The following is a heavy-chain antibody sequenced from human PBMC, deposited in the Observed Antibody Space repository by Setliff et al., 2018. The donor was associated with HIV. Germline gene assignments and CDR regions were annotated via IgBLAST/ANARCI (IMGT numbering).Heavy chain of an antibody. CDR2: MSYDGSKK. CDR3: AKGGANGWYGGYFQH. Sequence: LRLSCAASGFTFSSYGMNWVRQAPGKGLEWVAVMSYDGSKKYYADSVKGRFTISRDNSKNTLYLQMSSLRAEDTAVYYCAKGGANGWYGGYFQHWGQGTLVTVSS. J-gene: IGHJ1*01. D-gene: IGHD6-19*01. CDR1: GFTFSSYG. V-gene: IGHV3-30*18.